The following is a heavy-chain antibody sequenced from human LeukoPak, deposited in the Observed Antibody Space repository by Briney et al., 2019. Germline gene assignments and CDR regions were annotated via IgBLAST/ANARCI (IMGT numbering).Heavy chain of an antibody. CDR3: AREVVRGVNVRWFDP. J-gene: IGHJ5*02. V-gene: IGHV3-48*03. Sequence: GGSLRLSCAASGFTFSSYEMNWVRLAPGKGLEWVSYISSSGSTIYYADSVKGRFTISRDNAKNSLYLQMNSLRAEDTAVYYCAREVVRGVNVRWFDPWGQGTLVTVSS. CDR2: ISSSGSTI. D-gene: IGHD3-10*01. CDR1: GFTFSSYE.